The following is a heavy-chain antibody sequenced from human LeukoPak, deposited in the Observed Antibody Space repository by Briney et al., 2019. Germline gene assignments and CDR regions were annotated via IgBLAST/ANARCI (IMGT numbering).Heavy chain of an antibody. CDR1: GFTFSSYW. J-gene: IGHJ5*02. Sequence: GGSLRLSCAASGFTFSSYWMSWVRQAPGKGLEWVANIKQDGSEKYYVDSVKGRFTISRDNAKNSLYLQMNSLRAEDTAVYYCARVVITGYCSSTSCYPNWFDPWGQGTLVTVSS. D-gene: IGHD2-2*01. V-gene: IGHV3-7*01. CDR2: IKQDGSEK. CDR3: ARVVITGYCSSTSCYPNWFDP.